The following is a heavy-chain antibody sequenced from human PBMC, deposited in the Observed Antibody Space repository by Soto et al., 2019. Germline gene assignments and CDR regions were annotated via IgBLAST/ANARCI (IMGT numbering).Heavy chain of an antibody. D-gene: IGHD7-27*01. Sequence: LRLSCAASGFTFSSFAMSWVRQAPGKGLEWVSTISDSGRSTYYADAVKGRFTISRDNSMGTLYLQMKSLRVEDTAIYYCAKEVSLGSTVDLGYWGQGTLVTVSS. V-gene: IGHV3-23*01. CDR3: AKEVSLGSTVDLGY. CDR2: ISDSGRST. J-gene: IGHJ4*02. CDR1: GFTFSSFA.